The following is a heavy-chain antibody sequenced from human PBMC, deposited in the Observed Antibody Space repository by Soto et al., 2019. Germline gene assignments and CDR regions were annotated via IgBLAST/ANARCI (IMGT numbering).Heavy chain of an antibody. CDR3: ARHRPYFGSGSYFYGMDV. J-gene: IGHJ6*02. CDR2: IVPYINTA. CDR1: GGTFTSHA. Sequence: QVQLVQPGAEVKKPGSSMKVSCKASGGTFTSHAISWVRQAPGQRLEWMGGIVPYINTANYAQKYQGRVMISADDSMTTAYMEASGLTSGDTGIYYCARHRPYFGSGSYFYGMDVWGQGTTVTVSS. V-gene: IGHV1-69*01. D-gene: IGHD3-10*01.